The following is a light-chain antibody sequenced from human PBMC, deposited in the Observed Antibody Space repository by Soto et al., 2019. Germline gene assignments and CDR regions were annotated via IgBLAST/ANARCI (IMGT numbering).Light chain of an antibody. Sequence: EIVFTQSPGTLCLSPGERATLSCRASQSVSSSYLAWYQQKLGQAPRLLIYGASSRETGIPDRFSGSGSGTDCTLTISRLEPEDFAVYYCQQYGSSSWTFGQGTKVDIK. CDR1: QSVSSSY. J-gene: IGKJ1*01. CDR2: GAS. V-gene: IGKV3-20*01. CDR3: QQYGSSSWT.